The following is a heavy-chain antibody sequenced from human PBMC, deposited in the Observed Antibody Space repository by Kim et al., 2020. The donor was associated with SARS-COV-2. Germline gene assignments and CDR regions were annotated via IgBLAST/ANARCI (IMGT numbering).Heavy chain of an antibody. V-gene: IGHV1-3*01. CDR3: ARDHRIAAFDL. Sequence: ASVKVSCKASGYTFPNYAIHWVRQAPGQRLEWMGWILAGNGDTKYSQKFQGRVTITRDTSASIAYMELSSLRSEDTAVYYCARDHRIAAFDLWSQGTMVTVSS. D-gene: IGHD2-21*01. CDR2: ILAGNGDT. CDR1: GYTFPNYA. J-gene: IGHJ3*01.